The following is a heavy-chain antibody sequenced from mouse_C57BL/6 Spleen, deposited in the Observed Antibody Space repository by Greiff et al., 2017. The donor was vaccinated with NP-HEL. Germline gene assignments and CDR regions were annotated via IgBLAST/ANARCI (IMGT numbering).Heavy chain of an antibody. CDR2: ISYSGST. Sequence: EVQLQQSGPGMVKPSQSLSLTCTVTGYSITSGYDWHWIRHFPGNKLEWMGYISYSGSTNYNPSLKSRISITHDTSKNHFFLKLNSVTTEDTATYYCAREVTTGYFDVWGTGTTVTVSS. V-gene: IGHV3-1*01. CDR1: GYSITSGYD. CDR3: AREVTTGYFDV. J-gene: IGHJ1*03. D-gene: IGHD1-1*01.